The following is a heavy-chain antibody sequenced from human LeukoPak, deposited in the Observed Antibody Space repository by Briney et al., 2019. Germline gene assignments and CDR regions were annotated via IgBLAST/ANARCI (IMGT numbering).Heavy chain of an antibody. CDR3: ARDRGETPTHDYCYYGMDV. V-gene: IGHV1-69*04. CDR2: IIPILGIA. D-gene: IGHD3-10*01. J-gene: IGHJ6*02. Sequence: ASVKASCKASGGTFSSYAISWVQQAPGQGLEWMGRIIPILGIANYAQKFQGRVTITADKSTSTAYMELSSLRSEDTAVYYCARDRGETPTHDYCYYGMDVWGQGTTVTVSS. CDR1: GGTFSSYA.